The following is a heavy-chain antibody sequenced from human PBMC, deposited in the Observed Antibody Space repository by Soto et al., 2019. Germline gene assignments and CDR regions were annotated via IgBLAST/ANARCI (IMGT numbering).Heavy chain of an antibody. D-gene: IGHD6-13*01. CDR1: GGSFSGYY. CDR2: INHSGST. CDR3: ARNEQQLSWFDP. J-gene: IGHJ5*02. V-gene: IGHV4-34*01. Sequence: PXXTLSLTFAVYGGSFSGYYWSWILQPPGKGLEWIGEINHSGSTNYNPSLKSRVTISVDTSKNQFSLKLSSVTAADTAVYYCARNEQQLSWFDPWGQGTLVTVSS.